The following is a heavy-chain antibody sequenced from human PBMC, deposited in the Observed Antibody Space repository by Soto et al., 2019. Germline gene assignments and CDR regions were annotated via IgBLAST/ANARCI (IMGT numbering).Heavy chain of an antibody. J-gene: IGHJ1*01. D-gene: IGHD3-16*02. CDR2: VYYSGAA. CDR1: GGAITSDF. V-gene: IGHV4-59*01. CDR3: ARDHGSYPNT. Sequence: ETLSLTCNVSGGAITSDFWSWIRQPPGKGLEWIGYVYYSGAADYNPSLKPRVTISIATSKTQFSLRLASATAADTGVYYCARDHGSYPNTWGQGILVTVSS.